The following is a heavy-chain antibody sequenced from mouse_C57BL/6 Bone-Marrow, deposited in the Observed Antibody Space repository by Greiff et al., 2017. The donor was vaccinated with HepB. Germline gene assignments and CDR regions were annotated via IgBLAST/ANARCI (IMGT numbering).Heavy chain of an antibody. J-gene: IGHJ1*03. CDR3: GRSGYAQ. CDR2: IDPTDSTT. D-gene: IGHD3-2*02. Sequence: QVQLQQPGAELVMPGASVKLSCKASGYTFTSYWMHWVKQRPGQGLEWIGVIDPTDSTTNYNQKFKGKSTLTVDKSSSTAYMQLSSLTSEDSADYYCGRSGYAQWGTGTTVTVSS. CDR1: GYTFTSYW. V-gene: IGHV1-69*01.